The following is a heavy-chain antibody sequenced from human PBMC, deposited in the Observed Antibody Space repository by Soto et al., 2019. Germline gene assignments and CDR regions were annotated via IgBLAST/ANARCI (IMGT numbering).Heavy chain of an antibody. CDR3: ARPNGLGYCISTSCYESGFDY. D-gene: IGHD2-2*01. V-gene: IGHV4-4*08. Sequence: PSETLSLTCTVSGGSISGYYWSWLRQPPGKGLEWIGYIYNIGSTNYNPSLKSRVTISVDTSKNQFSLKLSSVTAADTAVYYCARPNGLGYCISTSCYESGFDYWGQGTLVTVSS. CDR1: GGSISGYY. CDR2: IYNIGST. J-gene: IGHJ4*02.